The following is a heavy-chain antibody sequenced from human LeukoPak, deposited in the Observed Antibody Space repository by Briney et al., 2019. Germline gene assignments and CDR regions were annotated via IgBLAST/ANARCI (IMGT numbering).Heavy chain of an antibody. CDR3: ARGGYDFWSGYPPIYYYYMDV. CDR2: INPNSGGT. D-gene: IGHD3-3*01. V-gene: IGHV1-2*02. CDR1: GYTFTGYY. Sequence: GASVKVSCKASGYTFTGYYMHWVRQAPGQGLEWMGWINPNSGGTNYAQKFQGRVTMTRDTSISTAYMELSRLRSDDTAVYYCARGGYDFWSGYPPIYYYYMDVWGKGTTVTVSS. J-gene: IGHJ6*03.